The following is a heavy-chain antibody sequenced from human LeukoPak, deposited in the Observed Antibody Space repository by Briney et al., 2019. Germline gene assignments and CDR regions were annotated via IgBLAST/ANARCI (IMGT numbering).Heavy chain of an antibody. CDR2: INGDGSMT. J-gene: IGHJ4*02. D-gene: IGHD6-19*01. CDR1: GFRFRKYW. V-gene: IGHV3-74*01. CDR3: VRGVWSDY. Sequence: PGGSLRLSCAASGFRFRKYWMNWVRQAPGKGLVWVSRINGDGSMTGYADSVEGRFTISRDNANITLCLQMNSLRAEDTGLYYCVRGVWSDYWGQGTLVTVSS.